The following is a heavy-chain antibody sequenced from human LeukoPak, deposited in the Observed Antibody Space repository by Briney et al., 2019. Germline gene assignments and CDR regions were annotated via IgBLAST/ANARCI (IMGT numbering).Heavy chain of an antibody. V-gene: IGHV4-59*01. CDR3: ARARGYSYGPDY. CDR1: GGSISSYY. J-gene: IGHJ4*02. CDR2: IYYSGST. Sequence: SETLSLTCTISGGSISSYYWSWIRQPPGKGLEWIGYIYYSGSTNYNPSLKSRVTISVDTSKNQFSLKLSSVTAADTAVYYCARARGYSYGPDYWGQGTLVTVSS. D-gene: IGHD5-18*01.